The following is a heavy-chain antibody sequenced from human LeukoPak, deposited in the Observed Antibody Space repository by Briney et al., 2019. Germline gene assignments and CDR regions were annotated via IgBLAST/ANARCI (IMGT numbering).Heavy chain of an antibody. CDR1: GYTFTSYF. J-gene: IGHJ4*02. V-gene: IGHV1-46*01. CDR3: ARTAGRTFDY. Sequence: ASVKVSCKAPGYTFTSYFMHWVRQAPGQGLEWMGIINPSGGSTSYAQKFQGRVTMTRDTSTSTVYMELSSLRSVDTAVYYCARTAGRTFDYWGQGTLVTVSS. CDR2: INPSGGST. D-gene: IGHD6-6*01.